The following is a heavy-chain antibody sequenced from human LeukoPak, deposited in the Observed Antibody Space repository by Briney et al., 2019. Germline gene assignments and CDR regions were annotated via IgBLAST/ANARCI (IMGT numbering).Heavy chain of an antibody. V-gene: IGHV3-11*01. D-gene: IGHD3-22*01. CDR3: ARDLDYYDSSGYQDPTFQY. Sequence: GGSLRLSCAASGITFSDHYMSWIRQAPGKGLEWLSYISSGGDSIYYADSVKGRFAISRDNAKNSVSLQMNSLRAEDTALYYCARDLDYYDSSGYQDPTFQYWGQGTLVAVSS. CDR2: ISSGGDSI. CDR1: GITFSDHY. J-gene: IGHJ4*02.